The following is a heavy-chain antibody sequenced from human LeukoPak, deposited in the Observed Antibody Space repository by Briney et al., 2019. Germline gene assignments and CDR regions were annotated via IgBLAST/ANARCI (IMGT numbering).Heavy chain of an antibody. CDR1: GGSFSGYY. V-gene: IGHV4-34*01. Sequence: PSETLSLTCAVYGGSFSGYYWSWIRQPPGKGLEWIGEINHSGSTNYNPSLKSRVTISVDTSKNQFSLKLSSVTAADTAVYYCARGRRITFGGVIVKGNYFVYWGQGTLVTVSS. CDR3: ARGRRITFGGVIVKGNYFVY. CDR2: INHSGST. J-gene: IGHJ4*02. D-gene: IGHD3-16*02.